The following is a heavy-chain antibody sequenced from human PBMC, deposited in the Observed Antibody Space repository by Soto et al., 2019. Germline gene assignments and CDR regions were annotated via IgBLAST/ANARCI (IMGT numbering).Heavy chain of an antibody. D-gene: IGHD2-2*01. CDR3: ARVSIHTSCYDY. V-gene: IGHV3-13*04. Sequence: EVQLVESGGGLVQPGGSLRLSCSASGFTFSNYDMHWVRQVPGKGLEWVSSISIAGDTYYPGSVKGRFTISRENARNSLYLQMNSLRAGDTAVYYCARVSIHTSCYDYWGQGTLVSVAS. CDR2: ISIAGDT. J-gene: IGHJ4*02. CDR1: GFTFSNYD.